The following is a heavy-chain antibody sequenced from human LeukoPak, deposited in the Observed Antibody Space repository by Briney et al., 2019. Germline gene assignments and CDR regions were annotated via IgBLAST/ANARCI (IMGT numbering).Heavy chain of an antibody. CDR3: ARETPDSSGWD. CDR1: GFTFNNAW. CDR2: IKQDGSQK. J-gene: IGHJ4*02. Sequence: GGSLRLSCAASGFTFNNAWMSWVRQAPGKGLEWVANIKQDGSQKSYVDSVKGRFTISRDNAKNSLYLQMNSLRAEDTAVYYCARETPDSSGWDWGQGTLVTVSS. D-gene: IGHD6-19*01. V-gene: IGHV3-7*01.